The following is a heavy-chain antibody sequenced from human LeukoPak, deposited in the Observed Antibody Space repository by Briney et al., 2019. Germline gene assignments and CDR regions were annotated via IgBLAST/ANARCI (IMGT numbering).Heavy chain of an antibody. CDR3: ARDPYSGGYSVGLYFYYMDV. J-gene: IGHJ6*03. CDR1: GFTFSNYY. CDR2: IKQDGSER. D-gene: IGHD1-26*01. V-gene: IGHV3-7*01. Sequence: GGSLRLSCAASGFTFSNYYMSWVRRAPGKGLEWVANIKQDGSERFYGDSVTGRFTISRDNAKNSVYLQMNSLRVEDTAVYYCARDPYSGGYSVGLYFYYMDVWGKGTTVTVSS.